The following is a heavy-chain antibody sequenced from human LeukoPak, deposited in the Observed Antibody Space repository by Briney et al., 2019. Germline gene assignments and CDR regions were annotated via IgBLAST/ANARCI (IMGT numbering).Heavy chain of an antibody. CDR3: ARLPYYDILTGYYDWFDP. V-gene: IGHV1-18*01. CDR1: GYTFTSYG. D-gene: IGHD3-9*01. CDR2: ISAYNGNT. Sequence: ASMKVSCKASGYTFTSYGISWVRQAPGQGLEWMGWISAYNGNTNYAQKLQGRVTMTTDTSTSTAYMELRSLRSDDTAVYYCARLPYYDILTGYYDWFDPWGQGTLVTVSS. J-gene: IGHJ5*02.